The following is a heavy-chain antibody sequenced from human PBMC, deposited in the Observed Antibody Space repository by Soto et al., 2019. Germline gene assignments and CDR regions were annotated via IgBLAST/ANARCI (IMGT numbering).Heavy chain of an antibody. CDR2: IYYSGST. CDR3: ARSFGVAAAGPFDY. Sequence: QVQLQESGPGLVKPSQTLSLTCTVSGGSISSGGYYWSWIRQHPGKGLEWIGYIYYSGSTYYNPSPKSRVTIXVXTSXNQFSLKLSSVTAADTAVYYWARSFGVAAAGPFDYWGQGTLVTVSS. V-gene: IGHV4-31*03. CDR1: GGSISSGGYY. D-gene: IGHD6-13*01. J-gene: IGHJ4*02.